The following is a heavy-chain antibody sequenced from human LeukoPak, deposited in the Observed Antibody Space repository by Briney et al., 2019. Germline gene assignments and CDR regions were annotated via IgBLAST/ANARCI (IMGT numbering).Heavy chain of an antibody. J-gene: IGHJ3*02. V-gene: IGHV5-51*01. Sequence: GDSLRFSCRGSGNSSTSYWIGWVRQTLGKGLEWMGVIYPGDSDTRYSRSFQGRVTISADKSISTAYLQWSSLKASDTAMYYCTRGRRDAFDIWGQGTMVTVSS. CDR1: GNSSTSYW. CDR2: IYPGDSDT. D-gene: IGHD1-14*01. CDR3: TRGRRDAFDI.